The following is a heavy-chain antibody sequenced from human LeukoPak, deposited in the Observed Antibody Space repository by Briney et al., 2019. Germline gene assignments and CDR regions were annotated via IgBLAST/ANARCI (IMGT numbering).Heavy chain of an antibody. D-gene: IGHD3-10*01. J-gene: IGHJ4*02. CDR2: ISERGGST. Sequence: GGSLRLSCVVSGIILSNYAMTWVRQAPGKGLEWVSYISERGGSTTYADSVKGRFTISRDTSLNTLYLQMNNLRAEDTAVYFCAKRGVVIRGILVIGYHQEAYHYDFWGQGVLVTISS. V-gene: IGHV3-23*01. CDR1: GIILSNYA. CDR3: AKRGVVIRGILVIGYHQEAYHYDF.